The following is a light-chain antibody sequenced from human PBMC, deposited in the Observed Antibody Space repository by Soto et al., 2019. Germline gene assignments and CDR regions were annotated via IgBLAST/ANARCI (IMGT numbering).Light chain of an antibody. CDR3: AAWDDSLSRVV. CDR2: RNN. Sequence: QSVLTQSPSVSAAPGQKVTISCSGSSSNIGNNYASWYQQLPGTAPKLLIFRNNQRPSGVPDRFSGSKSDTSASLAISGLRSEDEADYFCAAWDDSLSRVVFGGGTKVTVL. V-gene: IGLV1-47*01. J-gene: IGLJ3*02. CDR1: SSNIGNNY.